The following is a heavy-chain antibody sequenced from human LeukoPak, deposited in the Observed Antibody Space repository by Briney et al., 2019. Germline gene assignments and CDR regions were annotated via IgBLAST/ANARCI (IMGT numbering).Heavy chain of an antibody. V-gene: IGHV3-15*01. CDR3: SLRYCSGTSCPGY. CDR1: GFTFSDAW. CDR2: IKSSADGGAT. Sequence: PGGSLRLSCAASGFTFSDAWLSWVRQAPGKGPEWVGRIKSSADGGATDYAAPVKGRFSVSRDDSKDTLYLQMNGLKTEDTAVYYCSLRYCSGTSCPGYWGQGTLVTVSS. J-gene: IGHJ4*02. D-gene: IGHD2-8*02.